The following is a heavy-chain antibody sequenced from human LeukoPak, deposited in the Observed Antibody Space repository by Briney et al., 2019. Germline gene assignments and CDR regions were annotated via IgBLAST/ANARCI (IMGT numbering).Heavy chain of an antibody. CDR2: ISASSDYT. V-gene: IGHV3-21*01. CDR3: AQLKLGTQDY. D-gene: IGHD7-27*01. CDR1: GFNFTAYG. J-gene: IGHJ4*02. Sequence: GGSLRLSCAASGFNFTAYGMNWVRLAPGKGLEWVPSISASSDYTYYADSVTGRFTISRDNAKNSLYLQMNSLRAEDTAVYYCAQLKLGTQDYWGQGTLVTVSS.